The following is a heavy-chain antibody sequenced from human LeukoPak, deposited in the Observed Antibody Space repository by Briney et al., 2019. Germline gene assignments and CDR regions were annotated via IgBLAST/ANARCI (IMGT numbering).Heavy chain of an antibody. CDR1: GITFSSYA. V-gene: IGHV3-30*04. CDR3: ARGSNYYDSSGLDY. CDR2: ISYDGSNK. Sequence: GGSLRLSCAASGITFSSYAMHWVRQAPGKGPEWVAVISYDGSNKYYADSVKGRFTISRDNSKNTLYLQMNSLRAEDTAVYYCARGSNYYDSSGLDYWGQGTLVTVSS. D-gene: IGHD3-22*01. J-gene: IGHJ4*02.